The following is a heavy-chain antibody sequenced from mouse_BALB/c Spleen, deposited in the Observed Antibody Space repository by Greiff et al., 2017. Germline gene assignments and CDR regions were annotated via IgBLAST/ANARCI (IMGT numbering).Heavy chain of an antibody. Sequence: EVNLVESGGGLVQPGGSRKLSCAASGFTFSSFGMHWVRQAPEKGLEWVAYISSGSSTIYYADTVKGRFTISRDNPKNTLFPQMTSLRSEDTAMYYCAGGLPWFAYWGQGTLVTVSA. CDR3: AGGLPWFAY. V-gene: IGHV5-17*02. D-gene: IGHD2-4*01. CDR1: GFTFSSFG. J-gene: IGHJ3*01. CDR2: ISSGSSTI.